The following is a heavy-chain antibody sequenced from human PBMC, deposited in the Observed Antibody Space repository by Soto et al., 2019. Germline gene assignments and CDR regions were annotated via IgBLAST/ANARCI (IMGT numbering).Heavy chain of an antibody. D-gene: IGHD3-10*01. J-gene: IGHJ4*02. CDR3: TTSITMVRGVSYLRDY. CDR1: GFTFSNAW. CDR2: IKSKTDGGTT. V-gene: IGHV3-15*01. Sequence: EVQLVESGGGLVKPGGSLRLSCAASGFTFSNAWMSWVRQAPGKGLEWVGRIKSKTDGGTTDYAAPVKGRFTISRDDSKNTLYLQMNSLKTEDTAVYYCTTSITMVRGVSYLRDYWGQGTLVTVSS.